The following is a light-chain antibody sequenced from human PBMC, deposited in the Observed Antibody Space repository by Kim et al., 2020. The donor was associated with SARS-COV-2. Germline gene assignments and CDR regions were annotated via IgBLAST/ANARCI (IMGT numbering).Light chain of an antibody. J-gene: IGLJ2*01. V-gene: IGLV1-51*02. CDR1: SSNIGNNA. CDR3: AAWDSSLSAVV. CDR2: DHN. Sequence: QSVLTQPPSVSEAPGQRVTISCSGSSSNIGNNAVNWYQQLPGTAPKLLIYDHNMLPSGLPDRFSGSKSGTSATLAISGLQTGDEADYYCAAWDSSLSAVVFGGGTQLTVL.